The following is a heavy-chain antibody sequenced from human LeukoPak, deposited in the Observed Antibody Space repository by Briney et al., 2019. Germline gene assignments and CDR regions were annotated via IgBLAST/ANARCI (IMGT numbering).Heavy chain of an antibody. CDR2: ISYDGSNK. Sequence: PGGSLRLSCAASGFTFSSYGMHWVRQAPGKGLEWVAVISYDGSNKYYADSEKGRFTISRDNSKNTLYLQMNSLRAEDTAVYYCAKGDSGLLWFGEPGDWGQGTLVTVSS. CDR3: AKGDSGLLWFGEPGD. J-gene: IGHJ4*02. D-gene: IGHD3-10*01. CDR1: GFTFSSYG. V-gene: IGHV3-30*18.